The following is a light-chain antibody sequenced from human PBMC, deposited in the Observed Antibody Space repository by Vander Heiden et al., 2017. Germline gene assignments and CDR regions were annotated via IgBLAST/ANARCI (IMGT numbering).Light chain of an antibody. J-gene: IGKJ3*01. CDR3: QQYDNLPIT. V-gene: IGKV1-33*01. CDR1: QDISNY. CDR2: DAS. Sequence: IRMTQSPSSLSASVGDRVTITCQASQDISNYLNWYQQKPGKAPKLLIYDASNLETGVPSRFSGSGSGTDFTFTISSLQPEDIATYYCQQYDNLPITFGPGTKVDIK.